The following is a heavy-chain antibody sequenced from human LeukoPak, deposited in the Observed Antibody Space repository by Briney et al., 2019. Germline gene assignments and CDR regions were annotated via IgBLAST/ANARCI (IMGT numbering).Heavy chain of an antibody. CDR1: GYTFTSYY. V-gene: IGHV1-46*03. Sequence: GASVKVPCKASGYTFTSYYMHWVRQAPGQGLEWMGIINPSGGSTSYAQKFQGRVTMTRDTSTSTVYMELSSLRSEDTAVYYCARDLGGYSHGPYFDYWGQGTLVTVSS. D-gene: IGHD5-18*01. J-gene: IGHJ4*02. CDR3: ARDLGGYSHGPYFDY. CDR2: INPSGGST.